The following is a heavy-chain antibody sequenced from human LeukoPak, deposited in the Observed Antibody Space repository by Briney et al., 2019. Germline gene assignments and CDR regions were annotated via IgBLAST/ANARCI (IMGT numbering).Heavy chain of an antibody. Sequence: SETLSLTCTVSGGSISSYYWSWIRQPPGKGLEWIGYIYYSGSTNYNPSLKSRVTISVDKSNNQFSLKLTSVTAADTAVYYCAKRSQTAIVVVGADWGQGTLVTVSS. D-gene: IGHD3-22*01. V-gene: IGHV4-59*12. CDR3: AKRSQTAIVVVGAD. J-gene: IGHJ4*02. CDR2: IYYSGST. CDR1: GGSISSYY.